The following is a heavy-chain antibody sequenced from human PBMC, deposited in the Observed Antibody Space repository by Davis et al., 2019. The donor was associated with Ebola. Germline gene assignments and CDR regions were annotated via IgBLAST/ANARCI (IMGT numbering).Heavy chain of an antibody. CDR1: GGSISTSSYY. CDR2: TRYSGNT. J-gene: IGHJ4*02. CDR3: ARHPGHDY. Sequence: MPSETLSLTCTVSGGSISTSSYYWGWIRQPPGKGLEWIGSTRYSGNTYYNPSLKSRVTISIHTSKNPFSLKLSSVTAADTAVYYWARHPGHDYWGQGTLVTVSS. V-gene: IGHV4-39*01.